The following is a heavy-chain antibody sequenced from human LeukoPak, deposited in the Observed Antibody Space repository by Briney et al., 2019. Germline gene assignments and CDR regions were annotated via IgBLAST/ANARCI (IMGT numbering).Heavy chain of an antibody. V-gene: IGHV3-21*04. CDR3: AKAQAATVTRGRCFDP. CDR1: GFTFSSYS. D-gene: IGHD4-11*01. Sequence: AGGSLRLSCAASGFTFSSYSTNWVRQAPGKGLEWVSSISSSSSYIYYADSVKGRFTISRDNAKNSLYLQMNSLRAEDTAVYFCAKAQAATVTRGRCFDPWGQGTLVTVSS. CDR2: ISSSSSYI. J-gene: IGHJ5*02.